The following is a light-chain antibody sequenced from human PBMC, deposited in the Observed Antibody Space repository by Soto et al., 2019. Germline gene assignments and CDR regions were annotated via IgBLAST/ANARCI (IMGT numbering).Light chain of an antibody. CDR2: KVS. V-gene: IGLV2-14*01. CDR1: SSDVGGYNS. Sequence: QSALTQPASVSGSPGQSITISCTGTSSDVGGYNSVSWYQQHPGKAPKVMIYKVSNRPSGVSDRFSGSKSGNTASLTISGLQAEDEVDYYCSSFTRSVTYVFGTGTKLTVL. CDR3: SSFTRSVTYV. J-gene: IGLJ1*01.